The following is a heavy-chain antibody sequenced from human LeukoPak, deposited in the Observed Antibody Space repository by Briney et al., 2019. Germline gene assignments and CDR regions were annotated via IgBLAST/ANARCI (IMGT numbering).Heavy chain of an antibody. V-gene: IGHV3-7*01. J-gene: IGHJ4*02. Sequence: GGSLRLSCAASGFTLSSYWVSWVRQAPGKGLEWVANIKQDGSEKYYVDSVKGRFTIYRDNGKNSLYLQMNSLRAEDAAVYYCARADSFGVVIVDWGQGTLVTVSS. D-gene: IGHD3-3*01. CDR2: IKQDGSEK. CDR1: GFTLSSYW. CDR3: ARADSFGVVIVD.